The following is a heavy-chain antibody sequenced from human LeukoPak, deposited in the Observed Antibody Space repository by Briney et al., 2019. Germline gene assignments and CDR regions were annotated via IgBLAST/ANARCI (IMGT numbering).Heavy chain of an antibody. CDR1: GGSISSYY. J-gene: IGHJ6*02. CDR3: ARFRVRGVITYYYGMGV. D-gene: IGHD3-10*01. CDR2: IHTSGST. Sequence: SETLSLTCTVSGGSISSYYWTWIRQPAGKGLEWIGRIHTSGSTNHNPSLKSRVTMSVDTSNNQFSLKLSSVTAADTAVYYCARFRVRGVITYYYGMGVWGQGTTVTVSS. V-gene: IGHV4-4*07.